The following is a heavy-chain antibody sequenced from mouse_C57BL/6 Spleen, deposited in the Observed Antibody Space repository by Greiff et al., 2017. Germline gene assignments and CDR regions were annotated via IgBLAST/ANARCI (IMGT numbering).Heavy chain of an antibody. CDR3: ARRGTINWYFDV. V-gene: IGHV1-50*01. Sequence: QVQLQQPGAELVKPGASVKLSCKASGYTFTSYWMQWVKQRPGQGLEWIGEIDPSDSYTNYNLKFKGKATLTVDTSSSTAYMQLSSLTSEDSAVDYWARRGTINWYFDVWGTGTTVTVSS. CDR1: GYTFTSYW. J-gene: IGHJ1*03. D-gene: IGHD2-4*01. CDR2: IDPSDSYT.